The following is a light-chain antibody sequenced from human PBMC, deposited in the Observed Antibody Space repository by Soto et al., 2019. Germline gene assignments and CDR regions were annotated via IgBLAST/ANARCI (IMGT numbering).Light chain of an antibody. CDR3: QQYGSSRT. J-gene: IGKJ1*01. V-gene: IGKV3-20*01. Sequence: EIVLTQSPGTLSLSPGERATLSCRASQSVSSSCLAWYQQKPGQAPRLLIYGASSRATGIPDRFSGSGSGTDFTLTISRLEPEDFAVYYCQQYGSSRTFGQGTKLDIK. CDR1: QSVSSSC. CDR2: GAS.